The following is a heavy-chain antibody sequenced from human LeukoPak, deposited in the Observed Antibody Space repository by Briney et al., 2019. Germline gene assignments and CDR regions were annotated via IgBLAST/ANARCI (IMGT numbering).Heavy chain of an antibody. V-gene: IGHV3-23*01. D-gene: IGHD3-16*01. J-gene: IGHJ4*02. CDR3: ASMIWGAGFDY. Sequence: PGGSLRLSCEASGFTFNLYAMSWVRQAPGKGLEWVSVISGTSMNTSYADSVKGRFTISRDNSKNTLNLQMNSLRAEDTAVYYCASMIWGAGFDYWGRGTLVTVSS. CDR1: GFTFNLYA. CDR2: ISGTSMNT.